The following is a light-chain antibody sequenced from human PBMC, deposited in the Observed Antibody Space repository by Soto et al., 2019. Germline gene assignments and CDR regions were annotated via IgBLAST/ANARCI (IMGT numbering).Light chain of an antibody. V-gene: IGLV2-14*01. CDR3: SSYTSGSSHYV. J-gene: IGLJ1*01. CDR2: GVT. CDR1: SSDVGAYYS. Sequence: QSALTQPASVSGSPGQSITISCTGTSSDVGAYYSVSWYQHHPGKAPKLIIYGVTNRPSGVSNRFSGSKSGNTASLTISGLRAEDEADYHCSSYTSGSSHYVFGTGTKLTVL.